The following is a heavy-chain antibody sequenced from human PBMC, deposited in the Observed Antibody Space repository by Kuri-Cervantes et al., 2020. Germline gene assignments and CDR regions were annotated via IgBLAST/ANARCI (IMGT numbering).Heavy chain of an antibody. V-gene: IGHV3-30*03. CDR3: ARVRWEPPYYYGMDV. CDR1: GFTFSSYG. CDR2: ISYDGSNK. D-gene: IGHD1-26*01. J-gene: IGHJ6*02. Sequence: GESRKISCAASGFTFSSYGMHWVRQAPGKGLEWVAVISYDGSNKYYADSLKGRFTISRDNSKNTLYLQMNSLRAEDTAVYYCARVRWEPPYYYGMDVWGQGTTVTVSS.